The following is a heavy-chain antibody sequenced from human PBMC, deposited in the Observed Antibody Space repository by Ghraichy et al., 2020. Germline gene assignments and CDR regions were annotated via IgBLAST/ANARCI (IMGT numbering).Heavy chain of an antibody. CDR1: GFTFSSYW. CDR2: IKEDGSET. CDR3: ASGGRRARGAN. J-gene: IGHJ4*02. D-gene: IGHD1-26*01. Sequence: GESLNISCAASGFTFSSYWMSWVRQAPGKGLEWVANIKEDGSETYYVDSVKGRFTISRDNAKNSLYLQMNSLRAEDTAVYYCASGGRRARGANWGQGTLVTVSS. V-gene: IGHV3-7*03.